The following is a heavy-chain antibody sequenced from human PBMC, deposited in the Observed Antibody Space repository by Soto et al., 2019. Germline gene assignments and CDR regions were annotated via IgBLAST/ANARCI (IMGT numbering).Heavy chain of an antibody. CDR2: ISGSGGST. CDR3: ARDPAGAAPGRYYYYGMDV. CDR1: GFTFSSYV. Sequence: GGSLRLSCAASGFTFSSYVMKWVRQAPGKGLQWVSVISGSGGSTYHADSVKGRFTISRDNSKNTLYLQMNSLRAEDTALYYCARDPAGAAPGRYYYYGMDVWGQGTTVTVS. V-gene: IGHV3-23*01. J-gene: IGHJ6*02. D-gene: IGHD6-13*01.